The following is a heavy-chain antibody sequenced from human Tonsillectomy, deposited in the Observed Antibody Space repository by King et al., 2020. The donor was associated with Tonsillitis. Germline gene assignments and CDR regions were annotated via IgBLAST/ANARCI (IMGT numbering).Heavy chain of an antibody. CDR3: AKAEGMATIFRY. D-gene: IGHD5-24*01. CDR1: GGSVSSGSYY. CDR2: IYYSGST. J-gene: IGHJ4*02. Sequence: VQLQESGPGLVKPSETLSLTCTVSGGSVSSGSYYWSWIRQPPGKGLEWIGYIYYSGSTNYNPSLKSRVTISVDTSKNQFSLKLSSVTAADTAVYYCAKAEGMATIFRYWGQGPLVTVSS. V-gene: IGHV4-61*01.